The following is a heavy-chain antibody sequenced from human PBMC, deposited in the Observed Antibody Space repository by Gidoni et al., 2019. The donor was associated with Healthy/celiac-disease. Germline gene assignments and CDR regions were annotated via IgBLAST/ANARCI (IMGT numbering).Heavy chain of an antibody. CDR1: GFTFSSYA. J-gene: IGHJ6*02. Sequence: EVQLLESGGGVVQPGGSLRLSCAASGFTFSSYAMSWVRQAPGKGLEWVSAISGSGGSTYYADSVKGRFTISRDNSKNTLYLQMNSLRAEDTAVYYCAKLVVPAAIRDYYYYGMDVWGQGTTVTVSS. V-gene: IGHV3-23*01. D-gene: IGHD2-2*02. CDR3: AKLVVPAAIRDYYYYGMDV. CDR2: ISGSGGST.